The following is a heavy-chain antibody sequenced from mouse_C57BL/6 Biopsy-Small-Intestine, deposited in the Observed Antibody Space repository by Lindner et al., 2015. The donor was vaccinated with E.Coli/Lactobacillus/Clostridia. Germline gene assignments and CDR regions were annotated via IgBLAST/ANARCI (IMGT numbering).Heavy chain of an antibody. D-gene: IGHD3-1*01. Sequence: SVKVSCKASGYTFTSNNINWVRQATGQGLEWMGWVSPNSGTTGYSQRFQGRLTISRNTSISTAYMELSSLRSEDTAVYYCARGVGAIGDYWGQGTLVTVSS. CDR1: GYTFTSNN. CDR2: VSPNSGTT. V-gene: IGHV1S55*01. J-gene: IGHJ4*01. CDR3: ARGVGAIGDY.